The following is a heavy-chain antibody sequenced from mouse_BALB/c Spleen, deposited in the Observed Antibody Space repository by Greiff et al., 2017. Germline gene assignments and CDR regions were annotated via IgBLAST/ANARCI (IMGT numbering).Heavy chain of an antibody. Sequence: VQLVESGPGLVAPSQSLSITCTVSGFSLTSYGVHWVRQPPGKGLEWLGVIWAGGSTNYNSALMSRLSISKDNSKSQVFLKMNSLQTDDTAMYYCARGPITTATGYAMDYWGQGTSVTVSS. CDR2: IWAGGST. CDR1: GFSLTSYG. V-gene: IGHV2-9*02. J-gene: IGHJ4*01. D-gene: IGHD1-2*01. CDR3: ARGPITTATGYAMDY.